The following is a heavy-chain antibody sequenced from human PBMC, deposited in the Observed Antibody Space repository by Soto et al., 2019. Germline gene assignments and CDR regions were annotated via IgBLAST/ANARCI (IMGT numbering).Heavy chain of an antibody. CDR3: AKVQAAMPAYGMDV. V-gene: IGHV3-23*01. D-gene: IGHD2-2*01. Sequence: GESLKISCAASGFTFSSYAMSWVRQAPGKGLEWVSAISGSGGSTYYADSVKGRFTISRDNSKNTLYLQMNSLRAEDTAVYYCAKVQAAMPAYGMDVWGQGTTVTVSS. CDR1: GFTFSSYA. CDR2: ISGSGGST. J-gene: IGHJ6*02.